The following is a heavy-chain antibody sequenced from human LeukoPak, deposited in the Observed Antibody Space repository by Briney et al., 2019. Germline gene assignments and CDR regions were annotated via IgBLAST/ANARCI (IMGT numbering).Heavy chain of an antibody. Sequence: PGGSLRLSCAASGFTFSSYAMSWVRQAPGKGLEWVSVISGSGGSTFYADSVKGRFTISRDNSKNTLYLQMNSVRAEDTAVYYCAKHRATRGIAVFDYWGQGTLVTVSS. CDR3: AKHRATRGIAVFDY. D-gene: IGHD6-19*01. CDR1: GFTFSSYA. CDR2: ISGSGGST. V-gene: IGHV3-23*01. J-gene: IGHJ4*02.